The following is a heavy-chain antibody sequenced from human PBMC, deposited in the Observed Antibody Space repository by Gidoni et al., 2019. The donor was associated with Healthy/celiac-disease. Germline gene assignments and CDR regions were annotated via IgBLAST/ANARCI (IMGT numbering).Heavy chain of an antibody. V-gene: IGHV3-20*04. J-gene: IGHJ4*02. D-gene: IGHD1-1*01. Sequence: EVQLVASGGGVVGPGGSLRLHCAASGFTLDDYGLSWVRQAPGKGLEWVAGINWNGGSTGYADSVKGRFTISRDNAKNSLYLQMNSLRAEDTALYYCARRNGAAEEYYFDYWGQGTLVTVSS. CDR3: ARRNGAAEEYYFDY. CDR1: GFTLDDYG. CDR2: INWNGGST.